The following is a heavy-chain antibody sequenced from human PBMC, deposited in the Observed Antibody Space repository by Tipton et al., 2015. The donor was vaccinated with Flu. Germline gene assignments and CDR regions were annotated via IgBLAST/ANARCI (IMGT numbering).Heavy chain of an antibody. J-gene: IGHJ4*02. D-gene: IGHD1-1*01. CDR2: IRQDGRQE. CDR1: GFTFSDYW. Sequence: SLRLSCAASGFTFSDYWMLWFRQAPGQGLEWVANIRQDGRQEYYLNSVRGRFTISRDNARNSLSLQLNSLGAEDTGVYYRARDSDIPGGTNFYFDSWGQGTLVTASS. CDR3: ARDSDIPGGTNFYFDS. V-gene: IGHV3-7*01.